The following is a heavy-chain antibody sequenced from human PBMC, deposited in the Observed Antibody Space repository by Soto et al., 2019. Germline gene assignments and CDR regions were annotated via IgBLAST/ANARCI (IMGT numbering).Heavy chain of an antibody. CDR3: TRAAISIAARYSYYYMDV. Sequence: GGSLRLSCTASGFTFGDYAMSWVRQAPGKGLEWVGFIRSKAYGGTTEYAASVKVRFTISRDDSKSIAYLQMKSLKTEDSAVYYCTRAAISIAARYSYYYMDVWGKGTTVTVSS. J-gene: IGHJ6*03. D-gene: IGHD6-6*01. CDR1: GFTFGDYA. CDR2: IRSKAYGGTT. V-gene: IGHV3-49*04.